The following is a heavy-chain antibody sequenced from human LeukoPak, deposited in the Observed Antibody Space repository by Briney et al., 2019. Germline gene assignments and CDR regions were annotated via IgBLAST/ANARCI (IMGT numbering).Heavy chain of an antibody. D-gene: IGHD4-23*01. CDR3: ARLDGGGYFDY. Sequence: GGSLRLSCAASGFIVSSNYMSWVRQAPGKGLEWVSVIYGGESTYYADSVKGRFTISRDNSKNTLYLQMNSLRAEDTAVYYCARLDGGGYFDYWGQGTLVTVSS. J-gene: IGHJ4*02. V-gene: IGHV3-53*01. CDR2: IYGGEST. CDR1: GFIVSSNY.